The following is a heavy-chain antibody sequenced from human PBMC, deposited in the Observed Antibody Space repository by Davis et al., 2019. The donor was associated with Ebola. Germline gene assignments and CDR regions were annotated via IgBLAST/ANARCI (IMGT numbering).Heavy chain of an antibody. CDR1: GYTFTNYY. V-gene: IGHV1-46*03. CDR2: LNPNDGRT. CDR3: TTPGGQDSGYDVFDI. Sequence: SVQVSCKASGYTFTNYYMHCVRQPPRQALEWMGMLNPNDGRTIYAQKFQGRVTVTRDTSTTTVYMDLSSLRSEDTALYYCTTPGGQDSGYDVFDIWGQGTMVTVSS. D-gene: IGHD5-12*01. J-gene: IGHJ3*02.